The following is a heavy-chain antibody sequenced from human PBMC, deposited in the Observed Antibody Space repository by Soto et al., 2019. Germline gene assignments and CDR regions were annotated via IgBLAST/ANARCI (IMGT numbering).Heavy chain of an antibody. J-gene: IGHJ4*02. Sequence: QVQLQESGPGLVKPSGTLSLTCAVSGDSFSSSNWWHWVRQPPGKGLEWIAEIDHSGSTNYNPSLKSRFTISVDKSKNQFYLKLSSVTAADTAMYYCARDQGYGFDYWGQGTLVTVSS. CDR1: GDSFSSSNW. CDR2: IDHSGST. V-gene: IGHV4-4*02. D-gene: IGHD5-12*01. CDR3: ARDQGYGFDY.